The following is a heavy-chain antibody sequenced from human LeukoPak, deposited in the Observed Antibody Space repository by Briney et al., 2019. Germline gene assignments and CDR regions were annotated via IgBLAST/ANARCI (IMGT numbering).Heavy chain of an antibody. CDR2: INSDGSST. Sequence: GGSLRLSCAASGFTFSSYWMHWVRHAPGKGLVWVSRINSDGSSTSYADSVKDRFTISRDNAKNSLYLQMNSLRAEDTAVYYCARDGREMATIPRHFDYYYYMDVWGKGTTVTVSS. J-gene: IGHJ6*03. CDR3: ARDGREMATIPRHFDYYYYMDV. V-gene: IGHV3-74*01. D-gene: IGHD5-24*01. CDR1: GFTFSSYW.